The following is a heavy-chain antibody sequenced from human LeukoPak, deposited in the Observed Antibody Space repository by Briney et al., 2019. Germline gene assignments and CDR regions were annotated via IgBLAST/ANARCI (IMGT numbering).Heavy chain of an antibody. CDR2: IRSNSDGGTI. Sequence: GGSLRLSCATSGFTFSNAWMNWVRQAPGKGLEWVGRIRSNSDGGTIDYAAPVKGRFTLSRDDSKTTLYLQMDSLQTEDTAVYYCATDFYDSTWGQGTLVTVSS. CDR3: ATDFYDST. V-gene: IGHV3-15*07. CDR1: GFTFSNAW. J-gene: IGHJ5*02. D-gene: IGHD3-22*01.